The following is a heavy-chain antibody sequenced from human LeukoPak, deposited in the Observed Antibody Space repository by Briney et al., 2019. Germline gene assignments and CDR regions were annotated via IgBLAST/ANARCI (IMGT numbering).Heavy chain of an antibody. Sequence: SVKVSCKASGGTLSSYAISWVRQAPGQGLEWMGGIIPIFGTANYAQKFQGRVTITADESTSTAYMELSSLRSEDTAVYYCARAFPTTVTTPYYYYGMDVWGQGTTVTVSS. CDR2: IIPIFGTA. CDR1: GGTLSSYA. J-gene: IGHJ6*02. V-gene: IGHV1-69*13. D-gene: IGHD4-17*01. CDR3: ARAFPTTVTTPYYYYGMDV.